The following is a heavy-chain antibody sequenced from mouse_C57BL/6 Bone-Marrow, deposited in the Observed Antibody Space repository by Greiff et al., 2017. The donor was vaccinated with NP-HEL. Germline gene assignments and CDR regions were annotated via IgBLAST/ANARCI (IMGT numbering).Heavy chain of an antibody. J-gene: IGHJ2*01. Sequence: EVMLVESGGGLVKPGGSLKLSCAASGFTFSSYAMSWVRQTPEKRLEWVATISDGGSYTYYPDNVKGRFTISRDNAKNNLYLQMSHLKSEDTAMYYCARGARLRRTFDYWGQGTTLTVSS. V-gene: IGHV5-4*03. D-gene: IGHD2-4*01. CDR1: GFTFSSYA. CDR2: ISDGGSYT. CDR3: ARGARLRRTFDY.